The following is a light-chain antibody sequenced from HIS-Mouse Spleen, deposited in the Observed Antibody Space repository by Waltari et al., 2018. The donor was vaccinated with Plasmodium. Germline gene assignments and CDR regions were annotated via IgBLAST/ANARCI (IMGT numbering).Light chain of an antibody. V-gene: IGLV3-1*01. CDR1: NLGDKY. CDR3: QAWDSSTAV. Sequence: SYELTQPPSVSVSPGQTASIPCSGDNLGDKYACWYQQKPGQSHVLVIYQYSKRHSGIPERFSGSNSGNTATLTISGTQAMDEADYYCQAWDSSTAVFGGGTKLTVL. J-gene: IGLJ2*01. CDR2: QYS.